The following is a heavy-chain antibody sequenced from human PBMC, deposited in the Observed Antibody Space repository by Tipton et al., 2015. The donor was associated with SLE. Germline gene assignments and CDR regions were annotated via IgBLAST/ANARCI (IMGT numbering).Heavy chain of an antibody. Sequence: TLSLTCSVSGDSISGHYWSWIRQSPGKGLEWIAYIYYDGSAKYNPSLKSRVTMSVDTSKNQFSLRLTSVIAADTAVYYCARLHGYSYGLNWFDPWGQGTLISVSS. CDR1: GDSISGHY. CDR2: IYYDGSA. D-gene: IGHD5-18*01. J-gene: IGHJ5*02. CDR3: ARLHGYSYGLNWFDP. V-gene: IGHV4-59*11.